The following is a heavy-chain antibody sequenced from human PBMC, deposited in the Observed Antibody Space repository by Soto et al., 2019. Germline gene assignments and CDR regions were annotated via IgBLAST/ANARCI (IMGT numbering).Heavy chain of an antibody. V-gene: IGHV1-18*01. CDR3: ARERTPRYYDFWSGYYTTHYYYGMDV. CDR1: GYTFTSYG. D-gene: IGHD3-3*01. Sequence: ASVKVSCKASGYTFTSYGISWVRQAPGQGLEWMGWISAYNGNTNYAQKLQGRVTKTTDTSTSTAYMELRSLRSDDTAVYYCARERTPRYYDFWSGYYTTHYYYGMDVWGQGTTVTVSS. CDR2: ISAYNGNT. J-gene: IGHJ6*02.